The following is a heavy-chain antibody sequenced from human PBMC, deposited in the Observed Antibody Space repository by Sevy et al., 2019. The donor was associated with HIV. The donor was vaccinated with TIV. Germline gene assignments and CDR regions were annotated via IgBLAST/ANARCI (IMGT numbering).Heavy chain of an antibody. J-gene: IGHJ3*02. CDR3: ARDTTIESNGYYSDAFDI. CDR1: DGSISGYY. D-gene: IGHD3-22*01. CDR2: IYYSGST. Sequence: SETLSLTCTVSDGSISGYYWSWIRQPPGKGLEWIGYIYYSGSTNYNPSLKSRVTMSVDTSKNQFSLKLSSVTAADTAVYYCARDTTIESNGYYSDAFDIWGQGTMVTVS. V-gene: IGHV4-59*01.